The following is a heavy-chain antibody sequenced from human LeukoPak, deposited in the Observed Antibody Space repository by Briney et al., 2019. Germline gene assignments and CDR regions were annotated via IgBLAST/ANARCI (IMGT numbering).Heavy chain of an antibody. Sequence: GASVKVSCKASGYTFTSYAMNWVRQAPGQGLEWMGWINPNTGGTNYAQKFQGRVTMARDTSISTAYVELSRLTSDDTAVYYCARDRSSGYDSLDFWGQGTLVTVSS. J-gene: IGHJ4*02. V-gene: IGHV1-2*02. CDR1: GYTFTSYA. D-gene: IGHD5-12*01. CDR2: INPNTGGT. CDR3: ARDRSSGYDSLDF.